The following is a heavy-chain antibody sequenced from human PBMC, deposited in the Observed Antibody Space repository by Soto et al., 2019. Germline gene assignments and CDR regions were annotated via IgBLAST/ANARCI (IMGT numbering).Heavy chain of an antibody. V-gene: IGHV1-69*02. J-gene: IGHJ4*02. CDR2: IIPILGIA. CDR1: GGTFSSYT. Sequence: SVKVSCKASGGTFSSYTISWVRQAPGQGLEWMGRIIPILGIANYAQKFQGRVTITADKSTSTAYMELSSLRSEDTAVYYCARGPLVVLNYFESWGQGTLVTVSS. CDR3: ARGPLVVLNYFES.